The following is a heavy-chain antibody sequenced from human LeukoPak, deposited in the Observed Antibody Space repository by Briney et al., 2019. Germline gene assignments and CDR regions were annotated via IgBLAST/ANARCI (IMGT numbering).Heavy chain of an antibody. V-gene: IGHV1-8*01. CDR2: INPISGYT. CDR1: GYTFTSYD. Sequence: ASVKVSCKASGYTFTSYDINWVRQATGQGLEWMGWINPISGYTGYAQKFQGRVTMTGDTSISTAYMELSSLRSEDAAVYYCARGNRLYTSSWSSLAFDIWGQGTMVTVSP. J-gene: IGHJ3*02. CDR3: ARGNRLYTSSWSSLAFDI. D-gene: IGHD6-13*01.